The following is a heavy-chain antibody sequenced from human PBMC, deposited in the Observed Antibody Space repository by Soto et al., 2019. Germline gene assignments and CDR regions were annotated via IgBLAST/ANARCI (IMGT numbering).Heavy chain of an antibody. V-gene: IGHV4-30-4*01. Sequence: QVQLQESGPGLVKPSQTLSLTCTVSGGSISSGDYYWSWIRQPPGKGLEWIGYIFYSGSTYYNPSRQSRVTISVDTSKNQFSLKLGSVTAADTAVYYCARWLGYGPHFDYWGQGTLVTVSS. CDR1: GGSISSGDYY. D-gene: IGHD5-12*01. CDR2: IFYSGST. CDR3: ARWLGYGPHFDY. J-gene: IGHJ4*02.